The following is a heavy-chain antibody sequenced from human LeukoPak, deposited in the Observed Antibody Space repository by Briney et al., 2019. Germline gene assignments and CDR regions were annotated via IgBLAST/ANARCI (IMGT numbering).Heavy chain of an antibody. CDR2: ISWNSGSI. CDR3: AKDIVPILGYYYDSSGYSPGGAFDI. V-gene: IGHV3-9*01. CDR1: GFTFDDYA. Sequence: GGSLRLSCAASGFTFDDYAMHWVRQAPGKGLEWVSGISWNSGSIGYADSVKGRFTISRDNAKNSLYLQMNSPRAEDTALYYCAKDIVPILGYYYDSSGYSPGGAFDIWGQGTMVTVSS. D-gene: IGHD3-22*01. J-gene: IGHJ3*02.